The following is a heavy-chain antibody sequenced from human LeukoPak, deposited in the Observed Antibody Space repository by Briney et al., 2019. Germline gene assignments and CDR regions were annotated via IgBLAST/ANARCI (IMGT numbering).Heavy chain of an antibody. J-gene: IGHJ4*02. D-gene: IGHD3-22*01. CDR3: AKDGAYYDSSGYSYYFDY. Sequence: GGSLRLSCAASGFTFSSYAMSWVRQAPGKGLEWVSAISGSGGSTYYADSVKGRFTISRDNSKNTLYLQMNSLRAEDTAVYYCAKDGAYYDSSGYSYYFDYWGQGTLVTVSS. V-gene: IGHV3-23*01. CDR1: GFTFSSYA. CDR2: ISGSGGST.